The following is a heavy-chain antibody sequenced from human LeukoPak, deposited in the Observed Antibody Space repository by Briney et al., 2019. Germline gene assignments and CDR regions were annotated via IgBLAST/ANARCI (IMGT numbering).Heavy chain of an antibody. CDR3: ARDRKIRKYYGMDV. J-gene: IGHJ6*02. D-gene: IGHD1-14*01. Sequence: GGSLRLSCAASGFTVSSNYMSWVRQAPGKGLEWVSVIYSGGSTYYADSVKGRFTISRDNSKNTLYLQMNSLRAEDMAVYYCARDRKIRKYYGMDVWGQGTTVTVSS. CDR1: GFTVSSNY. V-gene: IGHV3-66*01. CDR2: IYSGGST.